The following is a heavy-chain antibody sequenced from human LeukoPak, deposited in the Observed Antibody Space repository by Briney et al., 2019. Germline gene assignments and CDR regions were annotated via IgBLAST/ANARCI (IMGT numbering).Heavy chain of an antibody. Sequence: GGSLRLSCAASGFTFSRYWMSWVRQAPGKGLEWVANINEDGSEKYYVDSVKGRFTISRDNAKNSLYLQMNSLRAEDTAVYYCARAPDGSGWYEFADWGQGTLVTVSS. D-gene: IGHD6-19*01. CDR3: ARAPDGSGWYEFAD. CDR2: INEDGSEK. CDR1: GFTFSRYW. V-gene: IGHV3-7*01. J-gene: IGHJ4*02.